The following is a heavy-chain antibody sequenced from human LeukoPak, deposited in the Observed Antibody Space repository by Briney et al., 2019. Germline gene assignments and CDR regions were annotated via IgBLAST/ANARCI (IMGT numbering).Heavy chain of an antibody. Sequence: ASVKVSCKASGYTFTSYHMHWVRQAPGQGLEWMGIINPSGGSTSYAQKFQGRVTMTRDTSTSTVYMELSSLRSEDTAVYYCARDLAYGSYMYYFDYWGQGTLVTVSS. CDR2: INPSGGST. V-gene: IGHV1-46*01. D-gene: IGHD1-26*01. CDR3: ARDLAYGSYMYYFDY. CDR1: GYTFTSYH. J-gene: IGHJ4*02.